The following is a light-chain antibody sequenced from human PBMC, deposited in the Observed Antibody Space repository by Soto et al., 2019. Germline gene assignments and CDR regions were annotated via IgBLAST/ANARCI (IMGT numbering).Light chain of an antibody. V-gene: IGLV2-14*03. CDR3: NSYSSRSALDV. CDR2: DVT. J-gene: IGLJ1*01. CDR1: SSYVGVYYY. Sequence: QSALTQPASVSGSPGQSITISCTGTSSYVGVYYYVSWFQQHPGKAPKLMIYDVTKRPSGVSNRFSGSMSGNTASLTISGLQSDDEADYYCNSYSSRSALDVFGTGTKLTVL.